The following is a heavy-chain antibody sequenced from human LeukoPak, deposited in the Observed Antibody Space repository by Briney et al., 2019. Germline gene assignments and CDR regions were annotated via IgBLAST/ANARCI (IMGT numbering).Heavy chain of an antibody. CDR2: ISGSGGST. CDR3: AKVYGGSHHWYFDL. D-gene: IGHD3-16*01. V-gene: IGHV3-23*01. Sequence: GGSLRLSCAASGFTLSSYAMSWVRQAPGKGLEWVSAISGSGGSTYYADSVKGRFTISRDNSKNTLYLQMNSLRAEDTAVYYCAKVYGGSHHWYFDLWGRGTLVTVSS. CDR1: GFTLSSYA. J-gene: IGHJ2*01.